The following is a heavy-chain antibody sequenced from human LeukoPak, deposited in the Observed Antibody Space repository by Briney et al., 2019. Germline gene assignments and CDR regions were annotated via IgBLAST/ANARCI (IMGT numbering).Heavy chain of an antibody. J-gene: IGHJ5*02. CDR3: ARGGGSGSYYNWFDP. D-gene: IGHD3-10*01. CDR2: ISGSAGST. CDR1: GFTFSSYA. Sequence: GGSLRLSCAASGFTFSSYAMSWVRQAPGKGLEWVSAISGSAGSTYYADSVEGRFTISRDNAKNSLYLQMNSLRAEDTAVYYCARGGGSGSYYNWFDPWGQGTLVTVSS. V-gene: IGHV3-23*01.